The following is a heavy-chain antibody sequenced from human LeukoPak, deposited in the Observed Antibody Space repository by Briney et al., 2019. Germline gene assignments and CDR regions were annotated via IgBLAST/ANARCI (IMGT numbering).Heavy chain of an antibody. CDR1: GYTFTSYG. CDR3: ARLGYNGGYYVYAFDI. V-gene: IGHV1-18*01. J-gene: IGHJ3*02. D-gene: IGHD1-26*01. CDR2: ISAFNGNT. Sequence: ASVKVSCKASGYTFTSYGISWVRQAPGQGLEWMGWISAFNGNTNYAQKLQGRVTMTTDTSTSTAYMELRSLRSDDTAVYYCARLGYNGGYYVYAFDIWGQGTMVTVSS.